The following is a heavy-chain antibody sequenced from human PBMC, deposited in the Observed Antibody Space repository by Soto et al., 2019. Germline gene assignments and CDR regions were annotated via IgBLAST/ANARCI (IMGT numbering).Heavy chain of an antibody. J-gene: IGHJ4*02. CDR1: GFTFSSYA. V-gene: IGHV3-30-3*01. CDR2: ISYDGSNK. D-gene: IGHD1-26*01. Sequence: LRLSCAASGFTFSSYAMHWVRQAPGKGLEWVAVISYDGSNKYYADSVKGRFNISRDNSENTVYLQMNSLRVEDTAVYYCATEMGATQGPFDNWGQGTLVTVSS. CDR3: ATEMGATQGPFDN.